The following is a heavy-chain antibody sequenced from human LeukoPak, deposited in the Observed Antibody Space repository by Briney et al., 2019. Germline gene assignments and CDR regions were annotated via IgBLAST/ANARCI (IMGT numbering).Heavy chain of an antibody. J-gene: IGHJ4*02. CDR2: IWYDGSNK. Sequence: GGSLRLSCAASGFTFTSYGMHWVRQAPGKGLEWVAVIWYDGSNKYYADSVKGRFTISRDNSKNTLYLQMNSLRADDTAVYYCARDRGRRVDYWGQGTLVTVSS. CDR3: ARDRGRRVDY. CDR1: GFTFTSYG. V-gene: IGHV3-33*01. D-gene: IGHD6-25*01.